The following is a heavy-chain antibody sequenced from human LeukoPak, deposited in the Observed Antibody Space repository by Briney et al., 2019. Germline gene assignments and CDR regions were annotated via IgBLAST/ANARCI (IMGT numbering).Heavy chain of an antibody. CDR1: GGSFSGYY. V-gene: IGHV4-34*01. Sequence: PSETLSLTCAVYGGSFSGYYWSWIRQPPGKGLEWIGEINHSGSTNYNPSLKSRVTISVDTSKNQFSLKLSSVTAAGTAVYYCARQGPSRLWFGARRWFDPWGQGTLVTVSS. D-gene: IGHD3-10*01. CDR2: INHSGST. CDR3: ARQGPSRLWFGARRWFDP. J-gene: IGHJ5*02.